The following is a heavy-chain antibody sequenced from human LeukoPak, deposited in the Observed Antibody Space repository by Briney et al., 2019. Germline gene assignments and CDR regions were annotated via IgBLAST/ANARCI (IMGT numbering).Heavy chain of an antibody. V-gene: IGHV3-30*18. Sequence: PGGSLRLSCAASGFTFSSYGMHWVRQAPGKGLEWVAVISYDGSNKYYADSVKGRFTISRDNSKNTMYLQMNSLRAEDTAVYYCAKLACLYYYDSSGYYGDAFDIWGQGTMVTVS. CDR2: ISYDGSNK. CDR1: GFTFSSYG. J-gene: IGHJ3*02. CDR3: AKLACLYYYDSSGYYGDAFDI. D-gene: IGHD3-22*01.